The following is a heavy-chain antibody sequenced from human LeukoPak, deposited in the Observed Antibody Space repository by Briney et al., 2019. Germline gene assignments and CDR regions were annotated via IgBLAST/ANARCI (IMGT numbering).Heavy chain of an antibody. CDR2: ISYSGST. CDR3: TRDGGVAVTSLDFDY. Sequence: SETLSLTCTVSGASISSHYWSWIRQPPGKGLEWIGYISYSGSTNYNPSLKSRVTLSVDTSKNQISLRLSSVTAADTAVYYCTRDGGVAVTSLDFDYWGQGTLVTVSS. V-gene: IGHV4-59*11. J-gene: IGHJ4*02. D-gene: IGHD6-19*01. CDR1: GASISSHY.